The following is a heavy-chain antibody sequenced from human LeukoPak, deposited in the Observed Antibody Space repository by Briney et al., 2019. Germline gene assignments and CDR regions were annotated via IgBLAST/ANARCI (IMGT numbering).Heavy chain of an antibody. CDR1: GFTFSSYG. D-gene: IGHD2-15*01. J-gene: IGHJ3*02. CDR3: AKKKVYCSGGSCYPDAFDI. V-gene: IGHV3-30*18. CDR2: ISYDGSNR. Sequence: PGGSLRLSCAASGFTFSSYGMHWVRQAPGKGLEWVAVISYDGSNRYYADCVKGRFTISRDNSKNTLYLQMNSLRAEDTAVYYCAKKKVYCSGGSCYPDAFDIWGQGTMATVSS.